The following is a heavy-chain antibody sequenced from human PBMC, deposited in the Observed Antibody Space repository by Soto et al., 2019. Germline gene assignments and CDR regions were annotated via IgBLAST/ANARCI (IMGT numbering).Heavy chain of an antibody. D-gene: IGHD3-10*01. Sequence: QVQLVQSGAEVQKPGASVKVSCKASGYTFTSYGITWVRQAPGQGLEWMGWISAYNGNTNYAEKLQGRVTMTTDPSASTAYMELRSLRSEDTAVSYCARGLSGRSVDYWGQVTLVTVSS. V-gene: IGHV1-18*01. CDR1: GYTFTSYG. CDR3: ARGLSGRSVDY. J-gene: IGHJ4*02. CDR2: ISAYNGNT.